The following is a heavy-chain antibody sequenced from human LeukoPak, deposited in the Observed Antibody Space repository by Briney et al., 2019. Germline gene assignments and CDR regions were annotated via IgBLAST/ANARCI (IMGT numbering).Heavy chain of an antibody. J-gene: IGHJ4*02. CDR3: TTMGIFGVVIKDY. V-gene: IGHV3-15*01. CDR1: GFTFSYAW. D-gene: IGHD3-3*02. CDR2: IKSKADGGTT. Sequence: PGGSLRLSCAASGFTFSYAWMNWVRQAPGKGLEWVGRIKSKADGGTTGYAAPVKARFTISRDDSKNTLYLQMNSLKTEDTAVYYCTTMGIFGVVIKDYWGQGTLVTVSS.